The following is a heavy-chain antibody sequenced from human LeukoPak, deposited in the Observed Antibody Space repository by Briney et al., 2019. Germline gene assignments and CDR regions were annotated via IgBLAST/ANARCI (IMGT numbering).Heavy chain of an antibody. J-gene: IGHJ4*02. CDR2: ISYDGSNK. V-gene: IGHV3-30-3*01. D-gene: IGHD5-24*01. Sequence: PGGSLRLSCAASGFTFSSYAMHWVRQAPGKGLEWVAVISYDGSNKYYADSVKGRFTISRDNSKNTLYLQMNSLRAEDTAVYYCARDGGRWLQNSVDYWGQGTLVTVSS. CDR3: ARDGGRWLQNSVDY. CDR1: GFTFSSYA.